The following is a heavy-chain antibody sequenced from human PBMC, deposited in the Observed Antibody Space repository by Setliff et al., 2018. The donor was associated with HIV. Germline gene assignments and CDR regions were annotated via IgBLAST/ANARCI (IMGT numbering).Heavy chain of an antibody. V-gene: IGHV4-38-2*01. J-gene: IGHJ5*02. CDR3: AKGPVSGVDL. CDR1: GYSISSGYY. CDR2: IYHSGST. D-gene: IGHD2-15*01. Sequence: SETLSLTCAVSGYSISSGYYWGWIRQLPGKGLEWIGSIYHSGSTYYNPSLKSRVTISVDTSKNQFSLKLSSVTAADTAVYYCAKGPVSGVDLWGQGTLVTVSS.